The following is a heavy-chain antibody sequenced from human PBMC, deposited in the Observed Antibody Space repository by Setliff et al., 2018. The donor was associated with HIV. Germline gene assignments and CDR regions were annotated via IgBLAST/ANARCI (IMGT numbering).Heavy chain of an antibody. CDR3: ARDRTYGDSGAYYMDV. Sequence: PSETLSLTCTVSGDSISSSYWSWIRQPPGKGLEWIGYIYHSVSTKYNPSLKSRVTISLDKPNYQFSLKLTSVTAADTAVYYCARDRTYGDSGAYYMDVWGEGTTVTVSS. CDR1: GDSISSSY. V-gene: IGHV4-59*01. CDR2: IYHSVST. J-gene: IGHJ6*03. D-gene: IGHD3-10*01.